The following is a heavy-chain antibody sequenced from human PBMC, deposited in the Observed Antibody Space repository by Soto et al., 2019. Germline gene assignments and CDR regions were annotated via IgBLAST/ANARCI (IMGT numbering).Heavy chain of an antibody. D-gene: IGHD3-10*01. CDR1: GGSISSGGYY. CDR2: IYYSGST. CDR3: ARAPGSGRASIYFVY. J-gene: IGHJ4*01. V-gene: IGHV4-31*03. Sequence: SETLSLTCTVSGGSISSGGYYWSWIRQHPGKGLEWIGYIYYSGSTYYNPSLKSRVTISVDTSKNQFSLKLSSVTAADTAVYFCARAPGSGRASIYFVYWGHGTLVTVSS.